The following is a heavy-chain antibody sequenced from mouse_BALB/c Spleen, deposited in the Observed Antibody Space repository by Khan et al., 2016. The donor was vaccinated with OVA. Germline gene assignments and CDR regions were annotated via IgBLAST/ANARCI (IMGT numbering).Heavy chain of an antibody. V-gene: IGHV1-4*01. J-gene: IGHJ4*01. CDR2: INPNSGYT. CDR1: GYTFTSNT. Sequence: VQLQESGAELARPGASVKMSCKASGYTFTSNTMHWVKQRPGQGLKWIGYINPNSGYTNYNQNFKDKATLTADKSSSTAYMQLSSLTSEDSAVYYCARRTSVYTMDYWGQGTSVTVSS. D-gene: IGHD1-1*01. CDR3: ARRTSVYTMDY.